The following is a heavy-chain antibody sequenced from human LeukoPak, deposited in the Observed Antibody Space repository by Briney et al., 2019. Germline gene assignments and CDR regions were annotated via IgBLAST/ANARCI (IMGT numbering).Heavy chain of an antibody. CDR3: ARDRCSSTSCYGPGGY. D-gene: IGHD2-2*01. J-gene: IGHJ4*02. Sequence: ASVKVSCKASGYTFTSYGISWVRQAPGQGLEWMGWIGAYNGNTNYAQKLQGRVTMTTDTSTSTAYMELRSLRSDDTAVYYCARDRCSSTSCYGPGGYWGQGTLVTVSS. CDR1: GYTFTSYG. V-gene: IGHV1-18*01. CDR2: IGAYNGNT.